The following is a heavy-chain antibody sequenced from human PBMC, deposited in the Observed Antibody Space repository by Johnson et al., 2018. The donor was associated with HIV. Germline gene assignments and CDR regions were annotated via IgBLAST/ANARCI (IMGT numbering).Heavy chain of an antibody. CDR1: GFTFSSYG. CDR3: TKGRIFGVVMEAFDI. V-gene: IGHV3-33*06. CDR2: IWYDGSNK. Sequence: QVQLVESGGGVVQPGRSLRLSCAASGFTFSSYGMHWVRQAPGKGLEWVAVIWYDGSNKYYADSVKGRFTISRDNSKNTLYLQMNILRAEDTAVYYCTKGRIFGVVMEAFDIWGQGTMVTVSS. J-gene: IGHJ3*02. D-gene: IGHD3-3*01.